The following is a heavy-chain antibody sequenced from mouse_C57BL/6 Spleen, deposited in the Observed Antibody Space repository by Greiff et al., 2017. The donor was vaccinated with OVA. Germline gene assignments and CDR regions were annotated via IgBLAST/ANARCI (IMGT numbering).Heavy chain of an antibody. V-gene: IGHV5-15*01. CDR1: GFTFSDYG. D-gene: IGHD1-1*01. CDR2: ISNLAYSI. J-gene: IGHJ4*01. Sequence: EVQRVESGGGLVQPGGSLKLSCAASGFTFSDYGMAWVRQAPRKGPEWVAFISNLAYSIYYADTVTGRFTISRENAKNTLYLEMSSLRSEDTAMYYCARLGEDYGSSYYYAMDYWGQGTSVTVSS. CDR3: ARLGEDYGSSYYYAMDY.